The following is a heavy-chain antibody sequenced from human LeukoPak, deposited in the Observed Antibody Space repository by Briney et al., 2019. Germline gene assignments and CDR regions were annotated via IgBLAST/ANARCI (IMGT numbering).Heavy chain of an antibody. D-gene: IGHD5-24*01. CDR2: IIPILGIA. V-gene: IGHV1-69*04. CDR1: GGTFSSYA. J-gene: IGHJ5*02. Sequence: SVKVSCKASGGTFSSYAISWVRQAPGQGLEWMGRIIPILGIANYAQKFQGRVTITADKSTSTPYMELSSLRSEDTAVYYCARDLRDGYNFWFDPWGQGTLVTVSS. CDR3: ARDLRDGYNFWFDP.